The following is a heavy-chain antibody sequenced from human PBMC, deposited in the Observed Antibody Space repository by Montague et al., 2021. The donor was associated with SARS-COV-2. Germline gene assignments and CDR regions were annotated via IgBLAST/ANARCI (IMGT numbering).Heavy chain of an antibody. D-gene: IGHD5-12*01. V-gene: IGHV4-39*01. J-gene: IGHJ3*02. CDR2: IYYSGST. CDR3: ARRGRKLLPVATTIGGFDI. Sequence: SETLSLTCTVSGGSISSSSYYWGWIRQPPGKGLEWIGSIYYSGSTHYNPSLKSRVTISVDTSKNQFSLRLNSVTAADTAVYYCARRGRKLLPVATTIGGFDIWGQGTMVTVSS. CDR1: GGSISSSSYY.